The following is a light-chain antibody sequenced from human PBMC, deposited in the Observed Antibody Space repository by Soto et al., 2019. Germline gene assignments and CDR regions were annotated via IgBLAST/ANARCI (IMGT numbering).Light chain of an antibody. V-gene: IGKV4-1*01. CDR3: QQYYSTPLT. CDR2: WAS. Sequence: SQPVSLGERATINCKSSQSVLYSSNNKNYLAWYQQKPGQPPKLLIYWASTRESGVPDRFSGSGSGTDFTLTISSLQAEDVAVYYCQQYYSTPLTFGGGTKVEIK. J-gene: IGKJ4*01. CDR1: QSVLYSSNNKNY.